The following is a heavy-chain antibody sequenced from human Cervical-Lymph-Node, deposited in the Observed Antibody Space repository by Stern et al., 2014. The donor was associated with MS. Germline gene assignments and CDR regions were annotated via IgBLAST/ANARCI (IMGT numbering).Heavy chain of an antibody. CDR1: GFTFSSYS. V-gene: IGHV3-48*01. CDR2: ISSSSSTI. Sequence: VQLVQSGGGLVQPGGSLRLSCAASGFTFSSYSMNWVRQAPGKGLEWVSYISSSSSTIYYADSVKGRFTISRDNAKNSLYLQMNSLRAEDTAVYYCARDLGRAGKWTPFDYWGQGTLVTVSS. CDR3: ARDLGRAGKWTPFDY. J-gene: IGHJ4*02. D-gene: IGHD1-26*01.